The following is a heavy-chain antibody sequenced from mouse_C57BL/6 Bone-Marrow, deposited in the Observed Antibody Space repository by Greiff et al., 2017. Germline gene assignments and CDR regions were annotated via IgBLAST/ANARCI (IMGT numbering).Heavy chain of an antibody. CDR3: ARPHYDYDGGYAMDY. Sequence: EVHLVESGGDLVKPGGSLKLSCAASGFTFSSYGMSWVRQTPDKRLEWVATLSSGGSYTYYPDSVKGRFTISRDNAKNTLYLQMSSLKSEDTAMYYCARPHYDYDGGYAMDYWGQGTSVTVSS. V-gene: IGHV5-6*01. CDR1: GFTFSSYG. CDR2: LSSGGSYT. D-gene: IGHD2-4*01. J-gene: IGHJ4*01.